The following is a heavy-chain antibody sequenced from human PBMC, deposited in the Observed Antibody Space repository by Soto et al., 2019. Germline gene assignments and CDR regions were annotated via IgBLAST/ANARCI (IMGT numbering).Heavy chain of an antibody. CDR1: GFTFSSYS. J-gene: IGHJ4*02. D-gene: IGHD5-18*01. CDR2: ISSSSSYI. CDR3: ARDWGYSYGYARDY. Sequence: AGGSLRLSRAASGFTFSSYSMNWDRQAPGKGLEWVSSISSSSSYIYYADSVKGRFTISRDNAKNSLYLQMNSLRAEDTAVYYFARDWGYSYGYARDYWGQGTLVTFSS. V-gene: IGHV3-21*01.